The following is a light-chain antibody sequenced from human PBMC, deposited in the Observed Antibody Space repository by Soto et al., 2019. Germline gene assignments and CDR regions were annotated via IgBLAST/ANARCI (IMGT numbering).Light chain of an antibody. V-gene: IGLV2-14*03. CDR1: SSDVGGYNY. Sequence: QSALTQPASVSGSPGQSITISCTGTSSDVGGYNYVSWYQHHPGKAPKLIIYDVSSRPSGVSNRFSGSKSGNTASLTISGLQAEDEADYSCISYSGRSTLYVFGTGTKVTVL. J-gene: IGLJ1*01. CDR3: ISYSGRSTLYV. CDR2: DVS.